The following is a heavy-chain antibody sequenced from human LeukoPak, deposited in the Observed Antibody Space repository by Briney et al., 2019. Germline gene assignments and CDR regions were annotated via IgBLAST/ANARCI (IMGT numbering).Heavy chain of an antibody. V-gene: IGHV1-24*01. D-gene: IGHD6-13*01. CDR2: FDPEEGET. CDR1: GYTLTELS. J-gene: IGHJ6*02. Sequence: SVTVSYKVSGYTLTELSMHWVRQAPGKGLAGLEGFDPEEGETIYAQKLQGRVTMTEDTSTDTAYMELSRLRSEDTAVYYCATATRIAAAGTDGMDVWGQGTTVTVSS. CDR3: ATATRIAAAGTDGMDV.